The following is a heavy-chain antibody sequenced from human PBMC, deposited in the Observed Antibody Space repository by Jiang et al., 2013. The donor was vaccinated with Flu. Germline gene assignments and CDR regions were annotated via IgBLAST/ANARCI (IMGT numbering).Heavy chain of an antibody. CDR2: NHSGST. Sequence: NHSGSTNYNPSLKSRVTISVDTSKNQFSLKLSSVTAADTAVYYCARAVTSIAARAAKHDYWGQGTLVTVSS. D-gene: IGHD6-6*01. V-gene: IGHV4-34*01. CDR3: ARAVTSIAARAAKHDY. J-gene: IGHJ4*02.